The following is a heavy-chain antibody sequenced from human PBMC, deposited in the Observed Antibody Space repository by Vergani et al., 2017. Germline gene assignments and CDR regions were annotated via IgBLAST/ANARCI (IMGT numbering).Heavy chain of an antibody. D-gene: IGHD5-18*01. CDR2: ISGHDHRT. Sequence: VQLVESGGGVVQPGESLRLSCAASGFPFSTYGMHWVRQAPGKGLEWVSGISGHDHRTLYADSVKGRFIISRDDSKNTLYLQMSSLRVEDTAIYYCAEIYGDDGYSPFRGQGTLVTVSS. CDR1: GFPFSTYG. CDR3: AEIYGDDGYSPF. V-gene: IGHV3-23*04. J-gene: IGHJ4*02.